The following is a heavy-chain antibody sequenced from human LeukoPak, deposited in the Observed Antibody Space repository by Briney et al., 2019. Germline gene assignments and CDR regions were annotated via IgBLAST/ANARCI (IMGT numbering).Heavy chain of an antibody. Sequence: GASVKVSCKASGFTFNTYGINWVRQAPGQGLEWMGWISAFNGNTNYAQNVQGRVTMTTDTSTSTAYMELRSLRSDDTAVYYCATGKTGYSNNWYWEFDYWGQGTLVTVSS. CDR1: GFTFNTYG. D-gene: IGHD6-13*01. CDR3: ATGKTGYSNNWYWEFDY. CDR2: ISAFNGNT. V-gene: IGHV1-18*01. J-gene: IGHJ4*02.